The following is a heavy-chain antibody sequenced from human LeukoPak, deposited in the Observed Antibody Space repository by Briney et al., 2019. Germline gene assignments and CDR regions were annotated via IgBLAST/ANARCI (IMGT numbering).Heavy chain of an antibody. J-gene: IGHJ3*02. D-gene: IGHD3-9*01. CDR2: INQDGSER. V-gene: IGHV3-7*01. Sequence: GGSLRLSCAASGFTFTKYWMTWVRQDPGKGLEWAANINQDGSERFYVDSVKGRFTISRDNAKNSLYLQMNSLGAEDTAVYYCARRYFDWFLGAGGSLDIWGQGTMVTVSS. CDR3: ARRYFDWFLGAGGSLDI. CDR1: GFTFTKYW.